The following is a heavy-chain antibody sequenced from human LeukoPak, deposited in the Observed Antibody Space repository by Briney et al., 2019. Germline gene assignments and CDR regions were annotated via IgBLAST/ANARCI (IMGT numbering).Heavy chain of an antibody. CDR1: GGSISSGGYY. CDR3: AREASAIPWFDP. CDR2: IYYSGST. Sequence: SETLSLTCTVSGGSISSGGYYWSWIRQHPGKGLEWIWYIYYSGSTYYNPSLKSRVTISVDTSKNQFSLKLSSVTAADTAVYYCAREASAIPWFDPWGQGTLVTVSS. J-gene: IGHJ5*02. V-gene: IGHV4-31*03.